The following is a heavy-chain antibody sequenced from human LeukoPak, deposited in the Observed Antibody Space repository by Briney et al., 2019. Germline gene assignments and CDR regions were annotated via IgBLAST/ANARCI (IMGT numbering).Heavy chain of an antibody. CDR3: ARGALLYGSGSYYNP. D-gene: IGHD3-10*01. CDR1: GGSFSGYY. Sequence: PSETLSLTCAVYGGSFSGYYWSWIRQPPGKGLEWIGEINHSGSTNYNPSLKSRVTISVDTSKNQFSLKLSSVTAADTAVYYCARGALLYGSGSYYNPWGQGTLVTVSS. CDR2: INHSGST. V-gene: IGHV4-34*01. J-gene: IGHJ5*02.